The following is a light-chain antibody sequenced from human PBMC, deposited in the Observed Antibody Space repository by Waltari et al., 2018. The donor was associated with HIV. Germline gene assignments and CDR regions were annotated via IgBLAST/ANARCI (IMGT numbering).Light chain of an antibody. CDR1: SSNVGSKP. Sequence: QSVLTQPPSASGTLGQRVTISCPGSSSNVGSKPVYWFQQVPGTAPKLLIYRDYQRRSGIPDLFSGSKSGASASLTISGLRSEDEADYYCVAWDDSLSGYVFGTGTKVSVL. V-gene: IGLV1-47*01. J-gene: IGLJ1*01. CDR3: VAWDDSLSGYV. CDR2: RDY.